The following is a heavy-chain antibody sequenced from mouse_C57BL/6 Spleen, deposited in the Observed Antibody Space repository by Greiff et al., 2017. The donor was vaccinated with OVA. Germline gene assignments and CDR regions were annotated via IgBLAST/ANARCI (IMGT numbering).Heavy chain of an antibody. D-gene: IGHD2-3*01. J-gene: IGHJ4*01. Sequence: EVKLMESGPELVKPGASVKIPCKASGYTFTDYNMDWVKQSHGKSLEWIGDINPNNGGTIYNQKFKGKATLTVDKSSSTAYMELRSLTSEDTAVYYCARWLLFYAMDYWGQGTSVTVSS. V-gene: IGHV1-18*01. CDR1: GYTFTDYN. CDR3: ARWLLFYAMDY. CDR2: INPNNGGT.